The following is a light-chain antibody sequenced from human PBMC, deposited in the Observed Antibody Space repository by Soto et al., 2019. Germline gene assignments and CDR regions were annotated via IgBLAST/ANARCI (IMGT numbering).Light chain of an antibody. CDR2: SND. CDR3: AAWDDSLNGRV. V-gene: IGLV1-44*01. CDR1: SSNIGSNS. Sequence: QSVLTQSSSASGTPGQRVTISCSGGSSNIGSNSVNWYQQLPGTAPKLLIYSNDQRPSGVPDRFSGSRSGTSASLAISGLQYEDEADYYCAAWDDSLNGRVFGGGTKVTVL. J-gene: IGLJ3*02.